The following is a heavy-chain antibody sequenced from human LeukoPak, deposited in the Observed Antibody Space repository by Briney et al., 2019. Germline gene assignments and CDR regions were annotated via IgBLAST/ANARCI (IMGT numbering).Heavy chain of an antibody. D-gene: IGHD6-13*01. J-gene: IGHJ4*02. CDR3: ARLGGIAAAGTEVCDY. CDR2: ISSSSSYI. V-gene: IGHV3-21*01. Sequence: GGSLRLSCAASGFTFSSYSMNWVRQAPGKGLEWVSSISSSSSYIYYADPVKGRFTISRDNAKNSLYLQMNSLRAEDTAVYYCARLGGIAAAGTEVCDYWGQGTLVTVSS. CDR1: GFTFSSYS.